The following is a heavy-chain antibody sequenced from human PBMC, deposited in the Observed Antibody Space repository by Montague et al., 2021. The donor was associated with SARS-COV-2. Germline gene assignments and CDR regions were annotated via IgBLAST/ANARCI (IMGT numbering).Heavy chain of an antibody. Sequence: SETLSLTCTVPGGFISSSYWSWIRQPPGKGLEWIGYIYHSGNTNYNPSLKSRVTISIDTSMNQFSLSLSSMTAADTAVYYCARVLLPPRTAIKTDYFGLDFWGQGTLVTVSS. V-gene: IGHV4-59*01. J-gene: IGHJ4*03. D-gene: IGHD2/OR15-2a*01. CDR2: IYHSGNT. CDR3: ARVLLPPRTAIKTDYFGLDF. CDR1: GGFISSSY.